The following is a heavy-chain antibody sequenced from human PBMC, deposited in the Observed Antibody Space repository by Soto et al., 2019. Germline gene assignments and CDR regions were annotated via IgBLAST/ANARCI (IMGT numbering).Heavy chain of an antibody. J-gene: IGHJ4*02. CDR3: ARDRTYYYDSSGSFFDY. Sequence: SLRLPCAASGFTFSSYGMHWVRQAPGKGLEWVAVIWYDGSNKYYADSVKGRFTISRDNSKNTLYLQMNSLRAEDTAVYYCARDRTYYYDSSGSFFDYWGQGTLVTVSS. V-gene: IGHV3-33*01. CDR1: GFTFSSYG. D-gene: IGHD3-22*01. CDR2: IWYDGSNK.